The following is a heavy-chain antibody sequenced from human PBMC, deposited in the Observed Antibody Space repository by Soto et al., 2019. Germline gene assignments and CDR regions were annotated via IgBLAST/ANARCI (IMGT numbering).Heavy chain of an antibody. Sequence: ASVKVSCKVSGYTLTELSMHWVRQAPGKGLEWMGGFDPEDGETIYAQKFQGRVTMTEDTSTDTAYMELSSLRSEDTAVYYCATDPPRYCSGGSCYVEYFQHWGQGTLVTVSS. CDR2: FDPEDGET. V-gene: IGHV1-24*01. D-gene: IGHD2-15*01. J-gene: IGHJ1*01. CDR1: GYTLTELS. CDR3: ATDPPRYCSGGSCYVEYFQH.